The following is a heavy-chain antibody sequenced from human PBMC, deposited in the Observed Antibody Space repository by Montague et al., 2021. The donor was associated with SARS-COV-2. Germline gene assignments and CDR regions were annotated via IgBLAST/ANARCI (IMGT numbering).Heavy chain of an antibody. CDR2: IYHSGST. V-gene: IGHV4-4*02. Sequence: SETLSLTCAVSGGSISSSNWWSWVRQPPGKRLEWIGEIYHSGSTNYNPSLKGRVTISVDKSKNQFSLRLSSVTAADTAVYYCARMRRLRSEGGYYYGMDVWGQGTTVTVSS. J-gene: IGHJ6*02. CDR1: GGSISSSNW. CDR3: ARMRRLRSEGGYYYGMDV. D-gene: IGHD5-12*01.